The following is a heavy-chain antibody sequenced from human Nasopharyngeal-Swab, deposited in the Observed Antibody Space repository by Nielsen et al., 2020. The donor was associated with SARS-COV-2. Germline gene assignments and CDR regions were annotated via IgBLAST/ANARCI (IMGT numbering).Heavy chain of an antibody. V-gene: IGHV4-39*01. CDR3: VRHQREAVAGTGVDY. D-gene: IGHD6-19*01. CDR2: IYYSGST. CDR1: GGSISSSSYY. J-gene: IGHJ4*02. Sequence: SETLSLTCTVSGGSISSSSYYWGWIRQPPGKGLEWIGSIYYSGSTYYNPSLKSRVTISVDTSKNQFSLKLSSVTAADTAVYYCVRHQREAVAGTGVDYWGQGTLVTVSS.